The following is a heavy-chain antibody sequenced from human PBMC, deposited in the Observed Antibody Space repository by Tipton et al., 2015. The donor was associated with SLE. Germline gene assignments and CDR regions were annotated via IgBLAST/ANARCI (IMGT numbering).Heavy chain of an antibody. CDR1: GGSISCYS. CDR2: FYHSGGT. Sequence: TLSLTCTVSGGSISCYSWGWIRQPPGKGLEWIGSFYHSGGTYYNPSLKSRVTMSVDTSKNQFSLKLSSVTAADTAVYYCARAGITGTSFFDYWGQGTLVTVSS. J-gene: IGHJ4*02. CDR3: ARAGITGTSFFDY. D-gene: IGHD1-20*01. V-gene: IGHV4-59*12.